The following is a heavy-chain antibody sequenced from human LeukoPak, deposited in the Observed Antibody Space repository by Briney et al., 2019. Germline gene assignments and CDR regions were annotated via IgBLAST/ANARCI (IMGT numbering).Heavy chain of an antibody. CDR3: ARAGYGDSDFDY. J-gene: IGHJ4*02. CDR1: GGSISSSSYY. CDR2: IYYSGST. V-gene: IGHV4-39*07. D-gene: IGHD4-17*01. Sequence: PSETLSLTCTVSGGSISSSSYYWGWIRQPPGKGLEWIGSIYYSGSTYYNPSLKSLVTISVDTSKNQFSLKVSSVTAADTAVYYCARAGYGDSDFDYWGQGTLVTVSS.